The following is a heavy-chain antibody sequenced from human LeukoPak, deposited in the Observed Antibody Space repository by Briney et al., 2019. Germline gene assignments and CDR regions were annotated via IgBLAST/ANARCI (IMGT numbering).Heavy chain of an antibody. Sequence: GGSLRLSCAASGFTFSSYGMHWVRQAPGKGLEWVAVIWYDGSNKYYADSVKGRFTISRDNSKNTLYLQMNSLRAEDTAVYYCTSYPPNYYDSSGFDCWGQGTLVTVSS. CDR2: IWYDGSNK. D-gene: IGHD3-22*01. CDR3: TSYPPNYYDSSGFDC. CDR1: GFTFSSYG. J-gene: IGHJ4*02. V-gene: IGHV3-33*01.